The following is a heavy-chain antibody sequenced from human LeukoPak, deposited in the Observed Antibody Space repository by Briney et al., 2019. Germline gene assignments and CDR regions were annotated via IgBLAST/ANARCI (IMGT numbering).Heavy chain of an antibody. Sequence: GASVKVSCKASGYTFSTYYMHWVRQAPGQGLEWMGVIDPSGGSTNYARKFQGRDTMTSDTSTSTVYMELSSLRSEDTAVYYCARLAARRGYYYYGMDVWGQGTTVTVSS. D-gene: IGHD3-10*01. V-gene: IGHV1-46*01. CDR3: ARLAARRGYYYYGMDV. J-gene: IGHJ6*02. CDR1: GYTFSTYY. CDR2: IDPSGGST.